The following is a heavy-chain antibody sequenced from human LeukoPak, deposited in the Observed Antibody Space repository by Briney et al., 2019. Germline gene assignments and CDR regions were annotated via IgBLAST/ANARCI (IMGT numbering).Heavy chain of an antibody. CDR2: IWYDGSNK. J-gene: IGHJ4*02. D-gene: IGHD3-10*01. Sequence: PGGSLRLSCAASGFTFSSYGMHWVRQAPGKGLEWVAVIWYDGSNKYYADSVKGRFTISRDNSKNTLYLQMNSLRAEDTAVYYCAKGSYYYGSGSYGDWGQGTLVTVSS. V-gene: IGHV3-33*06. CDR3: AKGSYYYGSGSYGD. CDR1: GFTFSSYG.